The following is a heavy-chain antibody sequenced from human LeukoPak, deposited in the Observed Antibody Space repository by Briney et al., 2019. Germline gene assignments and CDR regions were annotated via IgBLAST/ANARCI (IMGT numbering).Heavy chain of an antibody. CDR2: ISYDGSNK. V-gene: IGHV3-30*18. D-gene: IGHD3-3*01. Sequence: GGSLRLSCAASGFTFSSYGMHWVRQAPGKGLEWVAVISYDGSNKYYADSVKGRFTISRDNSKNTLYLQMNSLRAEDTAVYYCAKGTIFGVVHTGFDYWGQGTLVTVSS. J-gene: IGHJ4*02. CDR1: GFTFSSYG. CDR3: AKGTIFGVVHTGFDY.